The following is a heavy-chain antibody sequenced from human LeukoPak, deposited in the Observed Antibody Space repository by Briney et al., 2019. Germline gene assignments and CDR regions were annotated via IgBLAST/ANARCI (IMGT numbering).Heavy chain of an antibody. V-gene: IGHV3-9*03. D-gene: IGHD3-22*01. Sequence: PGRSLRLSCAASGFTFDDYAMHWVRQAPGKGLEWVSGISWNSGSIGYADSVKGRFTISRDNAKNSLYLQMNSLRAEDMALYYCAKGNYYDSNHASDIWGQGTMVTVSS. J-gene: IGHJ3*02. CDR3: AKGNYYDSNHASDI. CDR2: ISWNSGSI. CDR1: GFTFDDYA.